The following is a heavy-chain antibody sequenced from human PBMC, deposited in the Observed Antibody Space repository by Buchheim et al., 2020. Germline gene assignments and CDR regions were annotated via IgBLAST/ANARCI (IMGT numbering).Heavy chain of an antibody. D-gene: IGHD3-22*01. Sequence: QVQLQESGPGLVKPSQTLSLTCTVSGGSISSGDYYWSWIRQPPGKGLEWIGYIYYSGSTYYNPSPKSRVTISVDTSKNQFPLKLSSVTAADTAVYYCARQRGNYYDSSGYPLDYWGQGTL. J-gene: IGHJ4*02. V-gene: IGHV4-30-4*01. CDR2: IYYSGST. CDR1: GGSISSGDYY. CDR3: ARQRGNYYDSSGYPLDY.